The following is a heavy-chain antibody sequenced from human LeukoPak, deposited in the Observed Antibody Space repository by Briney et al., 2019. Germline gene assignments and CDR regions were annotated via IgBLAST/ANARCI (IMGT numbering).Heavy chain of an antibody. V-gene: IGHV3-53*01. CDR2: IHSGGST. CDR1: GFTVSSNY. J-gene: IGHJ6*04. D-gene: IGHD4-17*01. CDR3: GRERNGDSGVDV. Sequence: GGSLRLSCAASGFTVSSNYMSWVRQAPGQGLEWVSIIHSGGSTYYADSVKGRFTISRDNSKNTMYLQMNSLRAEDTGVYYCGRERNGDSGVDVWGKGTTVTVSS.